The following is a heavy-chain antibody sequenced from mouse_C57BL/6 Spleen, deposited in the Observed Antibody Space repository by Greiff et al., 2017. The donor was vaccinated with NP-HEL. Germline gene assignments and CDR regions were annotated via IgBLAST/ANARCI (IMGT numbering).Heavy chain of an antibody. D-gene: IGHD2-4*01. Sequence: VQLQQSVAELVRPGASVKLSCTASGFNINNTYMHWVKQRPEQGLEWIGRLDPANGNTKYAPKFQGKATIIADTSSNTAYLQLSSLTAEDTAIYCCARDDSGCAYWGQGTLVTVSA. CDR3: ARDDSGCAY. J-gene: IGHJ3*01. CDR2: LDPANGNT. CDR1: GFNINNTY. V-gene: IGHV14-3*01.